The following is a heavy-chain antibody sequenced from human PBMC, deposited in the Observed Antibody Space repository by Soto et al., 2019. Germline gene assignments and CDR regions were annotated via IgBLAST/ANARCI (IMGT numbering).Heavy chain of an antibody. D-gene: IGHD3-22*01. V-gene: IGHV3-33*01. Sequence: GGSLRLSCAASGFTFSSYGMHWVRQAPGKGLEWVAVIWSDGSNKYYADSVKGRFTISRDDSKNTLYLQMNSLRAEDTAVYYCARYYYDSSGYYPLWGQGTLVTVSS. CDR1: GFTFSSYG. CDR2: IWSDGSNK. CDR3: ARYYYDSSGYYPL. J-gene: IGHJ4*02.